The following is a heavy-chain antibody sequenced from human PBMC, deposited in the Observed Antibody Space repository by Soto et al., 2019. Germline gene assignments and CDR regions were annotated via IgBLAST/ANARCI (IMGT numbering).Heavy chain of an antibody. V-gene: IGHV3-23*01. J-gene: IGHJ6*02. CDR1: GFTFSSYA. CDR3: AKIYYDFWSGYLDYYYYYGMDV. Sequence: GGSLRVSCAASGFTFSSYAISWGRQAPGKGLGWVSAISGGGGSTYYADSVKGRFTISRDNSKNTLYLQMNSLRAEDTAVYYCAKIYYDFWSGYLDYYYYYGMDVWGQGTTVTVSS. CDR2: ISGGGGST. D-gene: IGHD3-3*01.